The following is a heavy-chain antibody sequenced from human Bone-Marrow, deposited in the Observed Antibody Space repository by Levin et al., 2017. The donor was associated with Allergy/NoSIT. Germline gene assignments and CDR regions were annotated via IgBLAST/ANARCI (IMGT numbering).Heavy chain of an antibody. CDR3: TRHGCSSTSCYDRGNFDY. V-gene: IGHV3-73*01. CDR2: IRSKANSYAT. Sequence: QSGGSLRLSCAASGFTFSGSAMHWVRQASGKGLEWVGRIRSKANSYATAYAASVKGRFTISRDDSKNTAYLQMNSLKTEDTAVYYCTRHGCSSTSCYDRGNFDYWGQGTLVTVSS. CDR1: GFTFSGSA. J-gene: IGHJ4*02. D-gene: IGHD2-2*01.